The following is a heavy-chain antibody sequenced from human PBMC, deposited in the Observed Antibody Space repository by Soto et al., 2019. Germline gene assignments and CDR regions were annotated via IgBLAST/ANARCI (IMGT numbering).Heavy chain of an antibody. CDR2: IYYSGST. CDR3: AIGGYPYPAEYFQH. D-gene: IGHD3-16*02. J-gene: IGHJ1*01. Sequence: SETLSHTCTFSGGSISSGGYYLSWIRQHPGKGLEWIGYIYYSGSTYYNPSLKSRVTISVDTSKNQFSLKLSSVTAADTAVYYCAIGGYPYPAEYFQHWGQGTLVTVSS. V-gene: IGHV4-31*03. CDR1: GGSISSGGYY.